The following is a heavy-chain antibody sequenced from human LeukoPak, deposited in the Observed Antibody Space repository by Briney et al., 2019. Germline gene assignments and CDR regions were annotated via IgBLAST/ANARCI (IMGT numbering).Heavy chain of an antibody. CDR2: IASDGSST. D-gene: IGHD2-15*01. J-gene: IGHJ4*02. V-gene: IGHV3-74*01. Sequence: PGGSLRLSCAASGFTFSSYWMNWVRQAPGKGLVWVSRIASDGSSTTYADSVKGRFTISRDNSKNTLYLQMNSLRAEDTAVYYCAKDVDFVVVAATLDYWGQGTLVTVSS. CDR1: GFTFSSYW. CDR3: AKDVDFVVVAATLDY.